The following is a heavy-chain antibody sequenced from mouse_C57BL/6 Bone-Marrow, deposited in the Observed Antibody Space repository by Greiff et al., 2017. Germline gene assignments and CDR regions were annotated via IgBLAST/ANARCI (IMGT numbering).Heavy chain of an antibody. CDR3: AREGGSSPYWYFDV. CDR2: IYPGSGST. CDR1: GYTFTSYW. D-gene: IGHD1-1*01. Sequence: QVQLQQPGAELVKPGASVKMSCKASGYTFTSYWITWVKQRPGQGLEWIGDIYPGSGSTNYNEKFKSKATLTVDTSSSTAYMQPSSLTSEDSAVYYCAREGGSSPYWYFDVWGTGTTVTVSS. V-gene: IGHV1-55*01. J-gene: IGHJ1*03.